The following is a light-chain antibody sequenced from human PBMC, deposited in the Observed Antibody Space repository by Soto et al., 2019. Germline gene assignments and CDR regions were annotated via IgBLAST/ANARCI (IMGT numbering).Light chain of an antibody. J-gene: IGKJ5*01. Sequence: DIKWTQSPSFVSASVGDIVTITCRASQDISNYLAWYQQKPGKAPKFLIYATSTFQSGVPSRFSGSGSGTEFTLTISSLQPEDFATYYCQQSFTTPSFGQGTRLEIK. CDR1: QDISNY. CDR2: ATS. CDR3: QQSFTTPS. V-gene: IGKV1-9*01.